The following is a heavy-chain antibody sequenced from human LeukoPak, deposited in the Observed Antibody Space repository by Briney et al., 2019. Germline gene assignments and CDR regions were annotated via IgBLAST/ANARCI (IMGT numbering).Heavy chain of an antibody. CDR3: AVKRSYYAWFDY. Sequence: ASVKVSCKASGYTFTGYYMHWVRQAPGQGLEWMGWINPNSGGTNYAQKFQGRVTMTRDTSINTAYMELSRLRSDDTAVYYCAVKRSYYAWFDYWGQGTLVTVSS. CDR2: INPNSGGT. CDR1: GYTFTGYY. V-gene: IGHV1-2*02. J-gene: IGHJ4*02. D-gene: IGHD1-26*01.